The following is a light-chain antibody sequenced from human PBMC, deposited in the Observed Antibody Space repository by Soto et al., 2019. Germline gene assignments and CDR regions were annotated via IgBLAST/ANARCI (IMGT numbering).Light chain of an antibody. J-gene: IGKJ2*01. CDR1: QSISNN. Sequence: EIVMTQSPATLSVSPGERATLSCRASQSISNNLAWFRQKPGQAPRLLMYDASTRATGIPDRFSGSGSGTDSTLTISSLQSEDFAVYYCQQYNDWPPKYTFGQGTNLEIK. CDR3: QQYNDWPPKYT. V-gene: IGKV3-15*01. CDR2: DAS.